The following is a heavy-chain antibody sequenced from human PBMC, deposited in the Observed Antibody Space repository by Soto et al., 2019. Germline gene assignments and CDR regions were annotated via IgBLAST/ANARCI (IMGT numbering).Heavy chain of an antibody. D-gene: IGHD3-10*01. Sequence: EVLLEESGGDLVQPGGSLRLSCAASGFSVSNNYMTWVRQVPGKGLEWVSVIQDGGSITYADSVRDRFTISRDSSKNMVFLQMSSPRPEDTAVYFCARGEGSGSNALGQWGQGTLVTVST. CDR1: GFSVSNNY. V-gene: IGHV3-66*01. CDR3: ARGEGSGSNALGQ. J-gene: IGHJ4*02. CDR2: IQDGGSI.